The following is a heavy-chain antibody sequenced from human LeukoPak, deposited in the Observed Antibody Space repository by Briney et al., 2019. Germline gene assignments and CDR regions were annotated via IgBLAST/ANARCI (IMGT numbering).Heavy chain of an antibody. CDR3: AKDQAYYDFWSGPDY. CDR1: GFTFRNYV. D-gene: IGHD3-3*01. V-gene: IGHV3-30*18. Sequence: GGSLRLSCAASGFTFRNYVIHWVRQAPGKGLEWVAVTSSDLNVKLYADSVKGRFTISRDNSKNTLYLQMNSLRAEDTAVYYCAKDQAYYDFWSGPDYWGQGTLVTVSS. CDR2: TSSDLNVK. J-gene: IGHJ4*02.